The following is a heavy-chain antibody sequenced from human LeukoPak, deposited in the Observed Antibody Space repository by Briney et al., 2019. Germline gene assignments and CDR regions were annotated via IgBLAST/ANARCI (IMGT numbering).Heavy chain of an antibody. Sequence: SSETLSLTCAVYGGSFSGYYWSWIRQPPGKGLGWIGEINHSGSTNYNPSLKSRVTISVDTSKNQFSLKLSSVTAADTAVYYCARHRCSGGSCYPMNWFDPWGQGTLVTVSS. CDR1: GGSFSGYY. D-gene: IGHD2-15*01. CDR3: ARHRCSGGSCYPMNWFDP. CDR2: INHSGST. J-gene: IGHJ5*02. V-gene: IGHV4-34*01.